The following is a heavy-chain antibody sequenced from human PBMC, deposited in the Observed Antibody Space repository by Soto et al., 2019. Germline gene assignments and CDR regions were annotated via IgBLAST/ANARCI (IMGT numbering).Heavy chain of an antibody. J-gene: IGHJ4*02. V-gene: IGHV3-48*02. CDR2: ITSDMRTI. Sequence: EVQLVESGGGLVQPGGSLRLSCAASGFTFSVYSMNWIRQAPGKGLQWVSYITSDMRTIRYADSVKGRFTISRDNAKNLVYLQMTSLRDEDTAVYYCARSVEGHFDYWGQGALVTVSS. D-gene: IGHD6-19*01. CDR1: GFTFSVYS. CDR3: ARSVEGHFDY.